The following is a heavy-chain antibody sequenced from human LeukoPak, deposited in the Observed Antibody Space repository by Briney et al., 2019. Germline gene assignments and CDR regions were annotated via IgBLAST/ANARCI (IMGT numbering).Heavy chain of an antibody. CDR2: INHSGST. J-gene: IGHJ4*02. V-gene: IGHV4-34*01. CDR1: GGSFSGYY. CDR3: ARERGAARRDFDY. D-gene: IGHD6-6*01. Sequence: PSETLSLTCAVYGGSFSGYYWSWIRQPPGKGLEWIGEINHSGSTNYNPSLKSRVTISVDTSKNQFSLKLSSVTAADTAVYYCARERGAARRDFDYWGQGTLVTVSS.